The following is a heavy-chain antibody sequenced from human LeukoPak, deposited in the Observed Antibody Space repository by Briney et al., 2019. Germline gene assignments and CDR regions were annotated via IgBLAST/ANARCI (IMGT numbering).Heavy chain of an antibody. V-gene: IGHV3-9*01. CDR2: ISWNSGSI. D-gene: IGHD3-10*01. J-gene: IGHJ4*02. CDR1: GFTFDDYA. CDR3: AKSPTGYGSGRFDY. Sequence: PGGSLRLSCAASGFTFDDYAMHWVRQAPGKGQEWVSGISWNSGSIGYADSVKGRFTISRDNAKNSLYLQMNSLRAEDTALYYCAKSPTGYGSGRFDYWGQGTLVTVSS.